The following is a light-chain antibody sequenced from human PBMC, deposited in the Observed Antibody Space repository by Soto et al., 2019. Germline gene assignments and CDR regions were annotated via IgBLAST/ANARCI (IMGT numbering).Light chain of an antibody. CDR1: QNAHTS. CDR3: QQRSNWPPWT. J-gene: IGKJ1*01. V-gene: IGKV3-11*01. CDR2: DAS. Sequence: EIVMTQSPATLSVSPGERATLSCRSSQNAHTSLAWYQQKPGQAPRLLIHDASNRATGIPARFSGSGSGTDFTLTISRLEPEDFAVYYCQQRSNWPPWTFGQGTKVDIK.